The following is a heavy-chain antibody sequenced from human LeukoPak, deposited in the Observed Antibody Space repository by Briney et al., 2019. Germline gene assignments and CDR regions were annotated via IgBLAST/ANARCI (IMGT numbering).Heavy chain of an antibody. D-gene: IGHD1-26*01. J-gene: IGHJ4*02. Sequence: GESLKISCAASGFTFSSYWMSWVRQAPGKGLEWVANIKQDGSEKYYVDSVKGRFTISRDNAKNSLYLQMNSLRAEDTAVYYCARDQVGASFDYWGQGTLVTVSS. CDR2: IKQDGSEK. V-gene: IGHV3-7*01. CDR3: ARDQVGASFDY. CDR1: GFTFSSYW.